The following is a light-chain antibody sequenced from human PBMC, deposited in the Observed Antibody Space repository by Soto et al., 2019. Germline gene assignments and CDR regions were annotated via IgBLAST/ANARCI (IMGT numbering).Light chain of an antibody. V-gene: IGKV3-15*01. CDR2: GPS. Sequence: IVMMQSPATLSVYPGERATLSCRASQSVSGDLAWYHQKPGQAPRLLIYGPSTRATGIPARFSGSGSGIEFTLAISCLQSEDFAMYFCQQYKSLPITFGQGTRLEIK. CDR1: QSVSGD. CDR3: QQYKSLPIT. J-gene: IGKJ5*01.